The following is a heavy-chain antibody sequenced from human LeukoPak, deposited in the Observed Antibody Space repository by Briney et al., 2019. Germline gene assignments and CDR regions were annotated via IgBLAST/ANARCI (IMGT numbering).Heavy chain of an antibody. CDR2: IYTSGST. Sequence: PSQTLSLTCTVSGGSISSGSYYWSWIRQPAGKGLEWIGRIYTSGSTNYNPSLKSRVTISVDTSKNQFSLKLSSVTAADTAVYYCARGADQPIGFGDQTQHLYYYYMDVWGKGTTVTVSS. CDR3: ARGADQPIGFGDQTQHLYYYYMDV. CDR1: GGSISSGSYY. J-gene: IGHJ6*03. D-gene: IGHD3-10*01. V-gene: IGHV4-61*02.